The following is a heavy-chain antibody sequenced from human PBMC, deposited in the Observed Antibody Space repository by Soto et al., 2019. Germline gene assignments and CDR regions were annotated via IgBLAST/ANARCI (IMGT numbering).Heavy chain of an antibody. CDR2: ISDSGGTS. D-gene: IGHD1-26*01. CDR3: AKRPRALLTFDY. V-gene: IGHV3-23*04. CDR1: GFIFSNYV. J-gene: IGHJ4*02. Sequence: EVQLVDSGGGLVQPGGSLRLSCAASGFIFSNYVMSWDRQAPGKGLEWVSSISDSGGTSYYADSVKGRFTISRDNSKNTLYLQMNSLRAEDTAIYYCAKRPRALLTFDYWGQGTLDTVSS.